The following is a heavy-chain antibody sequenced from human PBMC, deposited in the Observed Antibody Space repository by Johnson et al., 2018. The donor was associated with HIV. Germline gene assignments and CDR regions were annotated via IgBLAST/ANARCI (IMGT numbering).Heavy chain of an antibody. CDR3: AREGRRDAFDI. J-gene: IGHJ3*02. CDR1: GFAFSGYA. CDR2: ISYDGSNK. Sequence: VQLVESGGGVVQPRRSLRLSCAASGFAFSGYALHWVRQAPGTGLEWVAVISYDGSNKYYADSVKGRFTISRDNSKNTQYLQMNSLSAEDTAVYYCAREGRRDAFDIWGQGTMVTVSS. V-gene: IGHV3-30-3*01.